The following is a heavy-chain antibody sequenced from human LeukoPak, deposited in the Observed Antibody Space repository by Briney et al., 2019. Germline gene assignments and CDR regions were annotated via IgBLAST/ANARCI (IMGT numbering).Heavy chain of an antibody. J-gene: IGHJ4*02. CDR1: GFTFSSYG. CDR3: AKGHKGFYYGSGSSFDY. Sequence: GGSLRLSCAASGFTFSSYGMHWVRQAPGKGLEWVAFIRYDGSNKYYADSVKGRFTISRDNFKKTLYLQMNSLRAEDTAMYHCAKGHKGFYYGSGSSFDYWGQGTLVTVSS. D-gene: IGHD3-10*01. CDR2: IRYDGSNK. V-gene: IGHV3-30*02.